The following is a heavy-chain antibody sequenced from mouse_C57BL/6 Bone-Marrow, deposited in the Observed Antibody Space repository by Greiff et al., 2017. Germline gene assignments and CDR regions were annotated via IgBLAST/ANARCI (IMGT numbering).Heavy chain of an antibody. J-gene: IGHJ2*01. CDR2: IDPETGGT. CDR1: GYTFTDYE. V-gene: IGHV1-15*01. CDR3: TSLIPRTLFDY. Sequence: VQLQQSGAELVRPGASVTLSCKASGYTFTDYEMHWVKQTPVHGLEWIGAIDPETGGTAYNQKFKGKAILTADKSSRTAYMELRSLTSEDSAVYYCTSLIPRTLFDYWGQGTTLTVSS.